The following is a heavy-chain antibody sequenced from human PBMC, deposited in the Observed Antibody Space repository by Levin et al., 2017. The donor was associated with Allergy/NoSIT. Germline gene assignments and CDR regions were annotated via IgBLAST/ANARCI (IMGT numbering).Heavy chain of an antibody. CDR1: GGSISNSY. D-gene: IGHD3-10*02. CDR3: TRGRGLFGEPFDY. J-gene: IGHJ4*02. V-gene: IGHV4-59*01. CDR2: IYSSGIT. Sequence: SETLSLTCTVSGGSISNSYWSWIRQPPGKGLECIGYIYSSGITNYNPSLKSRVTISVDTSKNQFSLKLISVTSADTAVYYCTRGRGLFGEPFDYWGQGALVTVSS.